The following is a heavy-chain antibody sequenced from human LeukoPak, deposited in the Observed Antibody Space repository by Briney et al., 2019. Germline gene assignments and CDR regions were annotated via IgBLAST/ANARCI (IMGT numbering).Heavy chain of an antibody. CDR1: GGSFSGYY. CDR2: INHSGST. CDR3: ARAQSYRVLRYFDWWHNNWFDP. V-gene: IGHV4-34*01. D-gene: IGHD3-9*01. Sequence: SETLPLTCAVYGGSFSGYYWSWIRQPPGKGLEWIGEINHSGSTNYNPSLKSRVTISVDTSKNQFSLKLSSVTAADTAVYYCARAQSYRVLRYFDWWHNNWFDPWGQGTLVTVSS. J-gene: IGHJ5*02.